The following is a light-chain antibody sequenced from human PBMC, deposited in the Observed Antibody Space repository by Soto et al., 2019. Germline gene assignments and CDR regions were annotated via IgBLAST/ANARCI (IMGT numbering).Light chain of an antibody. Sequence: EIVMTHSPATLSVSPGESVTLSCRASQSVSSNLAWYQQKPGQAPRLPIYDTSTRATGIPARFSGSGSGTDFTLTISSLQSEDFAVYCCQQYYDWPWTFGQGTKVDIK. CDR2: DTS. CDR3: QQYYDWPWT. CDR1: QSVSSN. J-gene: IGKJ1*01. V-gene: IGKV3-15*01.